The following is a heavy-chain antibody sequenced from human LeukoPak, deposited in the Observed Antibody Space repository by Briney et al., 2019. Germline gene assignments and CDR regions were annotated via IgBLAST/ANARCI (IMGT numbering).Heavy chain of an antibody. CDR3: ARDPSNTSGWYIYFDF. CDR1: GYSFTHYA. Sequence: ASVKVSCKTSGYSFTHYAISWVRQAPGQGLEWMGWISTYNGDTKYAQKLQGRFTMTSDTSTSTAYMELRSLASDDTAVYYCARDPSNTSGWYIYFDFRGQGTLVTVSS. CDR2: ISTYNGDT. J-gene: IGHJ4*02. D-gene: IGHD6-19*01. V-gene: IGHV1-18*01.